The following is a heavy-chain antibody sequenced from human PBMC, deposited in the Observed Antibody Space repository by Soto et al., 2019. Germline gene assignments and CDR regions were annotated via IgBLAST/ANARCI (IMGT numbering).Heavy chain of an antibody. D-gene: IGHD3-22*01. Sequence: GGSLRLSCAASGFTFSSYAMSWVRQAPGKGLEWVSAISGSGGSTYYADSVKGRFTISRDNSKNTLYLQMNSLRAEDTAVYYCAKAAHPSRSIDYYDSEGWGQGTLVTVSS. V-gene: IGHV3-23*01. CDR3: AKAAHPSRSIDYYDSEG. J-gene: IGHJ4*02. CDR2: ISGSGGST. CDR1: GFTFSSYA.